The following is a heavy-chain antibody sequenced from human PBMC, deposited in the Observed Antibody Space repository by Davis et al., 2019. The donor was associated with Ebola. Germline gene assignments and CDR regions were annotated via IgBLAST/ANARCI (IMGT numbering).Heavy chain of an antibody. J-gene: IGHJ4*02. CDR1: GFTFSGSA. CDR3: ARDVLGTYY. Sequence: GESLKISCAASGFTFSGSAMHWVRQAPGKGLVWVSRINSDGSSTSYADSVKGRFTISRDNAKNTLYLQMNSLRAEDTAVYYCARDVLGTYYWGQGTLVTVSS. CDR2: INSDGSST. D-gene: IGHD2-8*02. V-gene: IGHV3-74*01.